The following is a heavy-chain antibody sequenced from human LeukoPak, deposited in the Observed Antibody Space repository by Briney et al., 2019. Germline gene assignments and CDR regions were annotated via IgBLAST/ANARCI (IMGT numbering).Heavy chain of an antibody. D-gene: IGHD2-2*01. V-gene: IGHV3-48*01. CDR3: ARDRGGYCSSASCYLSEVDV. Sequence: GGSLRLSCAASGFTFSSYSMNWVRQAPGKGLEWVSYISSSSSTIYYADSVKGRFTISRDNAKNSLYLQMNSLRAEDTAVYYCARDRGGYCSSASCYLSEVDVWGKGTTVTVSS. CDR1: GFTFSSYS. J-gene: IGHJ6*04. CDR2: ISSSSSTI.